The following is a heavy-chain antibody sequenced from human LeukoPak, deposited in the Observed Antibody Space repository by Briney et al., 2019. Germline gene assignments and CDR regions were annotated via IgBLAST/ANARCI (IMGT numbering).Heavy chain of an antibody. D-gene: IGHD3-16*01. V-gene: IGHV1-24*01. CDR2: FDPEDGET. J-gene: IGHJ4*02. CDR3: ATLSLVGGVTDY. Sequence: ASVKVSCKVSGYTHTELSMHWVRQAPGKGLEWMGGFDPEDGETIYAQKFQGRVTMTEDTSTDTAYMELSSLRSEDTAVYYCATLSLVGGVTDYWGQGTLVTVSS. CDR1: GYTHTELS.